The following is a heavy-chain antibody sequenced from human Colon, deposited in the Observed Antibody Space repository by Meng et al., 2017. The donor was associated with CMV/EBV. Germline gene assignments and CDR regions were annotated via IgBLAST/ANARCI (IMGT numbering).Heavy chain of an antibody. CDR1: GSTLSNYG. V-gene: IGHV3-33*01. CDR2: LWHDETNK. CDR3: ARDHFPWPAISGPNY. Sequence: GSLKISCTASGSTLSNYGMHWVRQAPGKGLEWVALLWHDETNKYYEESVKGRFTISRDDSKNTLFLQMNSLRVDDTAVYYCARDHFPWPAISGPNYWGQGTPVTVSS. D-gene: IGHD1-26*01. J-gene: IGHJ4*02.